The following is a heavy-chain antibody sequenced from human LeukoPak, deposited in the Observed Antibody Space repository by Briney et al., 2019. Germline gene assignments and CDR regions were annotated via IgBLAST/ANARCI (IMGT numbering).Heavy chain of an antibody. J-gene: IGHJ5*02. V-gene: IGHV4-39*02. CDR1: GGSISSSSYG. CDR2: IYFSGST. Sequence: PSETLSLTCTVAGGSISSSSYGWGWIRQPPGKGLEWFGRIYFSGSTYYNPAVKSRATISVDTSKNQFSLTLSSVTAADTAVYYCARDLWSGYSLDRFAPWGQGTLVTVSS. CDR3: ARDLWSGYSLDRFAP. D-gene: IGHD3-3*01.